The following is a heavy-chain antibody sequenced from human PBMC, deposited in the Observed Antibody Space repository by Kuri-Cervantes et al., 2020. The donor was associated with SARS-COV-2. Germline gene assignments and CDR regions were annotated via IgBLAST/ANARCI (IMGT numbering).Heavy chain of an antibody. CDR3: ARGLKAVAGEYYFDY. CDR1: GGSISSSDYY. J-gene: IGHJ4*02. D-gene: IGHD6-19*01. CDR2: IYYSGST. Sequence: SETLSLTCNVSGGSISSSDYYWGWIRQPPGKGPEWIGTIYYSGSTYYISSLKSRVTVSVDTSKNQFSLKLSSVTAADTAVYYCARGLKAVAGEYYFDYWGQGTLVTVSS. V-gene: IGHV4-39*07.